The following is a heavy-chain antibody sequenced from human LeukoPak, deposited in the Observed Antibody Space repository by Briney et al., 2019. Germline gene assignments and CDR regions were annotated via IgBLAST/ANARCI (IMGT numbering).Heavy chain of an antibody. CDR3: AKPRDGYNYNFDY. V-gene: IGHV3-23*01. Sequence: GGSLRLSCSASGFTFSSYAMSWVRQAPGKGLEWVSTISGSGGSTYYADSVKGRFTISRDNSKNTLYLQMNSLRAEDTAVYYCAKPRDGYNYNFDYWGQGTLVTVSS. CDR2: ISGSGGST. CDR1: GFTFSSYA. J-gene: IGHJ4*02. D-gene: IGHD5-24*01.